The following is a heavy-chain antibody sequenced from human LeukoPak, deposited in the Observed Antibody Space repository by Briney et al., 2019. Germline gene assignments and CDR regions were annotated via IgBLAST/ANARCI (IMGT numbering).Heavy chain of an antibody. D-gene: IGHD3-22*01. V-gene: IGHV3-23*01. CDR2: ISGSGGST. CDR1: GGSFSGYY. CDR3: AKAYLEPPVYYYDSSGYYNRAFDI. J-gene: IGHJ3*02. Sequence: PSETLSLTCAVYGGSFSGYYWSWVRQAPGKGLEWVSAISGSGGSTYYADSVKGRFTISRDNSKNTLYLQMNSLRAEDTAVYYCAKAYLEPPVYYYDSSGYYNRAFDIWGQGTMVTVSS.